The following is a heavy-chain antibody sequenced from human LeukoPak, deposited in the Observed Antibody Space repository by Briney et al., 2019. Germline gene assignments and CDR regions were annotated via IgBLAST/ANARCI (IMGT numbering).Heavy chain of an antibody. Sequence: SETLSLTCAVYGGSFSGYYWSWIRQPPGKGLEWIGEINHSGSTNYNPSLKSRVTISVDTSKNQFSLKLSSVTAADTAVYYCARVTAADAFDIWGQGTMVTVSS. CDR2: INHSGST. V-gene: IGHV4-34*01. CDR3: ARVTAADAFDI. CDR1: GGSFSGYY. D-gene: IGHD2-21*02. J-gene: IGHJ3*02.